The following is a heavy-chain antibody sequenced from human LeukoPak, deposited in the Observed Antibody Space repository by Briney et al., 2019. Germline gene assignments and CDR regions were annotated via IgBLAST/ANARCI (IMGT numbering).Heavy chain of an antibody. Sequence: GRSLRLSCAASGFTFSSYAMHWVRQAPSKGLEWVAVISYDGSNKYYADSVKGRFTISRDNSKNTLYLQMNSLRAEDTAVYYCARGLIVVVPAAMSWFDPWGQGTLVTVSS. D-gene: IGHD2-2*01. CDR1: GFTFSSYA. V-gene: IGHV3-30-3*01. J-gene: IGHJ5*02. CDR3: ARGLIVVVPAAMSWFDP. CDR2: ISYDGSNK.